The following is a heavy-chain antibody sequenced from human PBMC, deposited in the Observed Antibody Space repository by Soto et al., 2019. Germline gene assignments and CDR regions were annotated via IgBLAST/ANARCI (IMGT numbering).Heavy chain of an antibody. CDR2: INPSGGST. Sequence: ASVKVSCKASGYTFTSYYMHWVRQAPGQGLEWMGIINPSGGSTSYAQKFQGRVTMTRDTSTSTVYMELSSLRSEDTAVYYCAGVENDILTGYYYWGQGTLVTSPQ. CDR3: AGVENDILTGYYY. V-gene: IGHV1-46*01. CDR1: GYTFTSYY. J-gene: IGHJ4*02. D-gene: IGHD3-9*01.